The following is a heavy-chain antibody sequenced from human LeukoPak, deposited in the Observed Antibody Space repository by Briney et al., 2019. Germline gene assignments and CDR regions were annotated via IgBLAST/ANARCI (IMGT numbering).Heavy chain of an antibody. J-gene: IGHJ4*02. D-gene: IGHD5-18*01. CDR1: GFTFNTYT. CDR2: MSYDGTDK. V-gene: IGHV3-30*04. Sequence: PGGSLRLSCAASGFTFNTYTIYWVRQAPGKGLEWVTLMSYDGTDKYYANSVKGRFTISRDSSKNTLDLQMNSLRPEDTAVYYCARPRRPNTALEHNLEYWGQGAPVTVSS. CDR3: ARPRRPNTALEHNLEY.